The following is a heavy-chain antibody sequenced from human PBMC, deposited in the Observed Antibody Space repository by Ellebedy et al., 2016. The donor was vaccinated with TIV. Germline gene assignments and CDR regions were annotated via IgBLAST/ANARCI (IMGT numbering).Heavy chain of an antibody. CDR3: ARVGSGCLDY. J-gene: IGHJ4*02. CDR2: INSDGSST. Sequence: GGSLRLSXAASGFTFSNYWMHWVRQAPGKGLVWVSRINSDGSSTNYADSVKGRFTISRDNVKNTLYLQMNSLRDEDTAVYYCARVGSGCLDYWGQGTLVTVSS. V-gene: IGHV3-74*01. D-gene: IGHD6-19*01. CDR1: GFTFSNYW.